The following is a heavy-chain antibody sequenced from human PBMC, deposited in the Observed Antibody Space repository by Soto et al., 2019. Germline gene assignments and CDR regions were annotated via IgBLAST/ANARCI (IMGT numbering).Heavy chain of an antibody. J-gene: IGHJ4*02. CDR2: IYHSGST. Sequence: SETLSLTCAVSGGSISSSNWWSWVRQPPGKGLEWIGEIYHSGSTNYNPSLKSRVTISVDKSKNQFSLDLSSVTAADTAVYYCARDTRDGYYFEYWGRGILVTVSS. CDR3: ARDTRDGYYFEY. D-gene: IGHD1-26*01. V-gene: IGHV4-4*02. CDR1: GGSISSSNW.